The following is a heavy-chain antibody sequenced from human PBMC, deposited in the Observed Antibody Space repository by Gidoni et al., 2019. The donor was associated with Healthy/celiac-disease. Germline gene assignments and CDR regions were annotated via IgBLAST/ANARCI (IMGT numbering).Heavy chain of an antibody. CDR1: GYTFTGYY. D-gene: IGHD2-15*01. V-gene: IGHV1-2*02. Sequence: QVQLVQSGAEVKKPGASVKVSCKASGYTFTGYYMHWVRQAPAQGLEWMGWINPNSGGTNYAQKFQGRVTMTRDTSISTAYMELSRLRSDDTAVYYCASRDCSGGSCYSPDFEYWGQGTLVTVSS. J-gene: IGHJ4*02. CDR2: INPNSGGT. CDR3: ASRDCSGGSCYSPDFEY.